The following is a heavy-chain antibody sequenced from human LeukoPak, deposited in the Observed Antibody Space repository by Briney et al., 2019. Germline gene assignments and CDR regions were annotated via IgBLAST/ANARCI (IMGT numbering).Heavy chain of an antibody. CDR2: ISGSGGST. Sequence: GGSQRLSCAASGFTFSSYAMSWVRQAPGKGLEWVSAISGSGGSTYYADSVKGRFTISRDNSKNTLYLQMNSLRAEDTAVYYCAKDLGSVWGPDYWGQGTLVTVSS. CDR1: GFTFSSYA. D-gene: IGHD3-16*01. CDR3: AKDLGSVWGPDY. J-gene: IGHJ4*02. V-gene: IGHV3-23*01.